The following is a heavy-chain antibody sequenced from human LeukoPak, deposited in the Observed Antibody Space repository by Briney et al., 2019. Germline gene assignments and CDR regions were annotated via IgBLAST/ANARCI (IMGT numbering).Heavy chain of an antibody. Sequence: PSETLSLTCAVYGGSFSGYYWSWIRQPPGKGLEWIGEINHSGSTNYNPSLKSRVTISVDTSKNQFSLKLSSVTAADTAVYYCARGLYYYDSRLMYYYYGMDVWGQGTTVTVSS. CDR1: GGSFSGYY. J-gene: IGHJ6*02. CDR3: ARGLYYYDSRLMYYYYGMDV. D-gene: IGHD3-22*01. V-gene: IGHV4-34*01. CDR2: INHSGST.